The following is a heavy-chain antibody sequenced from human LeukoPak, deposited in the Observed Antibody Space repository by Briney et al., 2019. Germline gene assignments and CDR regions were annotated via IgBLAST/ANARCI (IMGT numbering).Heavy chain of an antibody. V-gene: IGHV4-61*02. Sequence: TSSETLSLTCAVSGDSIGRGSYYWGWIRQPAGKAPEWIGRIFNTGSTSYNPSLKSRVTISVDTSKNQFSLNLRSVTAADTAVYYCARGICGYNYGCFDSWGQGTLVTVSS. CDR2: IFNTGST. J-gene: IGHJ4*02. CDR3: ARGICGYNYGCFDS. CDR1: GDSIGRGSYY. D-gene: IGHD5-18*01.